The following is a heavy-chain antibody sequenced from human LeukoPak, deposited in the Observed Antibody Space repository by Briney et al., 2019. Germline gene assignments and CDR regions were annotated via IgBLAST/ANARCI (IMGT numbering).Heavy chain of an antibody. CDR2: INHSGST. CDR1: GGSFSGYY. V-gene: IGHV4-34*01. CDR3: ARGPYSSGWYQSAEYFQH. J-gene: IGHJ1*01. Sequence: PSETLSLTCAVYGGSFSGYYWSWIRQPPGKGLEWIWEINHSGSTNYNPSLKSRVTISVDTSKNQFSLKLSSVTAADTAVYYCARGPYSSGWYQSAEYFQHWGQGTLVTVSS. D-gene: IGHD6-19*01.